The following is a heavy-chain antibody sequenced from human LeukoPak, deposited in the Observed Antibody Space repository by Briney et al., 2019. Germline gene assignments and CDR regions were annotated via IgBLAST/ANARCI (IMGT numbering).Heavy chain of an antibody. Sequence: PGGSLRLSCAASGFTFSSYWMHWVRQAPGEGLVWVSRINSDGSSTSYADSVKGRFTISRDNAKNTLYLQMNSLRAEDTAVYYCARDPEWLLYRYLDYWGQGTLVTVSS. D-gene: IGHD3-3*01. CDR3: ARDPEWLLYRYLDY. V-gene: IGHV3-74*01. J-gene: IGHJ4*02. CDR1: GFTFSSYW. CDR2: INSDGSST.